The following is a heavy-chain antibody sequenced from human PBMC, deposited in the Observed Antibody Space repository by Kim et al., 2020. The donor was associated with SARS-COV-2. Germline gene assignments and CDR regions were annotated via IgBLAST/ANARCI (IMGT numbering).Heavy chain of an antibody. CDR2: ISYDGSNK. D-gene: IGHD3-16*01. V-gene: IGHV3-30*18. CDR3: AKDFSVTGLFGFDYYGMDV. CDR1: GFTFSSYG. J-gene: IGHJ6*02. Sequence: GGSLRLSCAASGFTFSSYGMHWVRQAPGKGLEWVAVISYDGSNKYYADSVKGRFTISRDNSKNTLYLQMNSLRAEDTAVYYCAKDFSVTGLFGFDYYGMDVWGQGTTVTVSS.